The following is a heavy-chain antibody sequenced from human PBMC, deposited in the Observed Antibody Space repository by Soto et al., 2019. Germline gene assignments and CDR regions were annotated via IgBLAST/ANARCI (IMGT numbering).Heavy chain of an antibody. CDR1: GGSFSGYY. D-gene: IGHD5-12*01. CDR3: AKDAVYSDGLWLVSD. Sequence: SETLALTCAVYGGSFSGYYWSWIRQPPGKGLEWIGEINHSGSTNYNPSLKSRVTISVDTSKNTVYLQMNSLRAEDTAMYYCAKDAVYSDGLWLVSDWGQGTLVTVSS. J-gene: IGHJ4*02. CDR2: INHSGST. V-gene: IGHV4-34*01.